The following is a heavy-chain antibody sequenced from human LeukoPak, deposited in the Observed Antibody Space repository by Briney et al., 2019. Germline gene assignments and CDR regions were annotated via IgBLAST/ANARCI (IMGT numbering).Heavy chain of an antibody. CDR2: INTNTGNP. V-gene: IGHV7-4-1*02. CDR1: GYTFTGYY. Sequence: ASVKVSCKASGYTFTGYYMHWVRQAPGQGLEWMGWINTNTGNPTYAQGFTGRFVFSLDTSVSTAYLQISSLKAEDTAVYYCARDFASYYYDSSGYPDGYWGQGTLVTVSS. CDR3: ARDFASYYYDSSGYPDGY. D-gene: IGHD3-22*01. J-gene: IGHJ4*02.